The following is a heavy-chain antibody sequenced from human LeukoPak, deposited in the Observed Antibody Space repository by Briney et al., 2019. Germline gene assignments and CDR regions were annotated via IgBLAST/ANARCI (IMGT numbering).Heavy chain of an antibody. CDR2: INHSGST. J-gene: IGHJ6*02. V-gene: IGHV4-34*01. CDR1: GGSFSGYY. CDR3: ARGLGYYYYCMDV. Sequence: TSETLSLTCAVYGGSFSGYYWSWIRQPPGKGLEWIGEINHSGSTNYNPSLKSRVTISVDTSKNQFSLKLSSVTAADTAVYYCARGLGYYYYCMDVWGQGTTVTVSS.